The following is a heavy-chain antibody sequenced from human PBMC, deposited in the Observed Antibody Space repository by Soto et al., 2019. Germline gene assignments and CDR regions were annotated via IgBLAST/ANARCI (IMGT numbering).Heavy chain of an antibody. CDR2: FYYRGST. Sequence: PSETRSLTCNVSGASISHVGYSWGWFRQHPGKGLECMGYFYYRGSTYYNPSLKSRLTISEDTSKNQFSLRLSPVTVADTAVYYCAKGGETDSTSFESGAQGTPVPVSS. CDR3: AKGGETDSTSFES. J-gene: IGHJ4*02. CDR1: GASISHVGYS. D-gene: IGHD6-13*01. V-gene: IGHV4-31*03.